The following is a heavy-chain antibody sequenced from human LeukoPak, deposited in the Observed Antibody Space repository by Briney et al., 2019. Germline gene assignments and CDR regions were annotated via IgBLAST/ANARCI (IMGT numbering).Heavy chain of an antibody. Sequence: SQTLSLTCTVSGGSISSGNYYWGWIRQPPGKGLEWIGSIYYSGSTYYNPSLKSRVTISVDTSENQFSLKLSSVTAADTAVYYCARGSKATLYYYYYGMDVWGQGTTVTVSS. CDR2: IYYSGST. J-gene: IGHJ6*02. V-gene: IGHV4-39*07. CDR3: ARGSKATLYYYYYGMDV. CDR1: GGSISSGNYY. D-gene: IGHD1-26*01.